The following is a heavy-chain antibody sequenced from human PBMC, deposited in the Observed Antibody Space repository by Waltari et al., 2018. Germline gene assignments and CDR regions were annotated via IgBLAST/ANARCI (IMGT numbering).Heavy chain of an antibody. V-gene: IGHV4-61*09. Sequence: QVQLQESGPGLVKPSQTLSITCTVSGGSISSGSYYWSWIRQPAGKGLEWIGYIYTSGSTNYNPSLKSRVTISVDTSKNQFSLKLSSVTAADTAVYYCAREGYYDSSGYYLKYFQHWGQGTLVTVSS. J-gene: IGHJ1*01. CDR2: IYTSGST. CDR3: AREGYYDSSGYYLKYFQH. CDR1: GGSISSGSYY. D-gene: IGHD3-22*01.